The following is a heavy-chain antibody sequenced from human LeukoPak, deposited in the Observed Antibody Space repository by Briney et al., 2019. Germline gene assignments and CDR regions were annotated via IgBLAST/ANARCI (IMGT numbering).Heavy chain of an antibody. J-gene: IGHJ4*02. D-gene: IGHD6-19*01. CDR3: ARGLPIAVAHFDY. CDR1: GYTFTGYY. V-gene: IGHV1-2*02. Sequence: ASVKVSCKASGYTFTGYYMHWVRQAPGQGLEWMGWINPNSGGTNYAQKFQGRVTMTRDTSISTAYMELSRLRSDDTAVYYCARGLPIAVAHFDYWGQGTLVTVSS. CDR2: INPNSGGT.